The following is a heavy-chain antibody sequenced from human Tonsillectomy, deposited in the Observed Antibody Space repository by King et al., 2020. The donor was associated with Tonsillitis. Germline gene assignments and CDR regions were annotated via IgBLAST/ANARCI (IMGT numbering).Heavy chain of an antibody. D-gene: IGHD6-6*01. CDR1: GFTFYNYA. CDR2: MCGSGAGT. CDR3: AKSRNSGRIAGTAD. V-gene: IGHV3-23*04. Sequence: VQLVESGGGLAQPGGSLRLSCAASGFTFYNYAMSWVRQAPGKGLEWVSAMCGSGAGTFYADSVKGRFTISRDNPKNTLYLQMNSLRAEDTGLYYCAKSRNSGRIAGTADWGQGTQVTVSS. J-gene: IGHJ4*02.